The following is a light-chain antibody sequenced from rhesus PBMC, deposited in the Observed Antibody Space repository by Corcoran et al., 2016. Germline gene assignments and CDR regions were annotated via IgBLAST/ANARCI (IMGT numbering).Light chain of an antibody. V-gene: IGKV2-78*01. CDR1: QSLLDSDGYTH. Sequence: DIVMTQTPLSLPVTPGEPASISCRSSQSLLDSDGYTHLHWYLQKPGQSPQLLIYLVSNRASGVPDRFSGSGSGTVFTLKFSRVEAEDVGVYYCMQTLQTPFTFGPGTKLDIK. CDR3: MQTLQTPFT. CDR2: LVS. J-gene: IGKJ3*01.